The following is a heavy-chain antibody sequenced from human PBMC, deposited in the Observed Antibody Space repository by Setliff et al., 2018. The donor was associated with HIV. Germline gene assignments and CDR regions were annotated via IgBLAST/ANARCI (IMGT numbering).Heavy chain of an antibody. J-gene: IGHJ4*01. CDR1: GVSINTGSFY. CDR3: ARVAFYGPGSHDYFDH. Sequence: SETLSLTCTVSGVSINTGSFYWNWIRQPAGKGLEWIGRIYTSGSTSYTPSLKSRVSISVDTSKNQFSLKLNSVAATDTAMYYCARVAFYGPGSHDYFDHWGHGILVTVFS. CDR2: IYTSGST. D-gene: IGHD3-10*01. V-gene: IGHV4-61*02.